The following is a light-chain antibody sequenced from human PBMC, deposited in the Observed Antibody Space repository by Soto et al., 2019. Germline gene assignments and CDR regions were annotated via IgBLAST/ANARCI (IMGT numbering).Light chain of an antibody. CDR3: QQYDSSPRT. CDR2: GAS. Sequence: ENVLRQSPGTGSLSPGERATLSCRASQSVSSNFLAWYQQKPGQAPRLLIYGASNRATGIPDRFSGSGSGTDFTLTISRLEPEDFAVYYCQQYDSSPRTFGQGTKVDIK. CDR1: QSVSSNF. J-gene: IGKJ1*01. V-gene: IGKV3-20*01.